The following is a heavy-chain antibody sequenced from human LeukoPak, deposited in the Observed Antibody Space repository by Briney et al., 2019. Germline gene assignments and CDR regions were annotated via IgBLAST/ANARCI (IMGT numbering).Heavy chain of an antibody. D-gene: IGHD6-6*01. CDR1: GFTFSGFW. V-gene: IGHV3-7*03. CDR2: INSDGSEG. Sequence: PGGSLRLSCAVSGFTFSGFWMSWSRPAPGKGREWVASINSDGSEGYYADVVKGRFTISRDNAKNSLYLQINSLRAEDTAVYYWARSSYSSSSSVWGQGTMVTVSS. CDR3: ARSSYSSSSSV. J-gene: IGHJ3*01.